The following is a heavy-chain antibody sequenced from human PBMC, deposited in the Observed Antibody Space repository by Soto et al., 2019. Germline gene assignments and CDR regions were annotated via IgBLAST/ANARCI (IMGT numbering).Heavy chain of an antibody. V-gene: IGHV4-34*01. CDR2: INHSGST. D-gene: IGHD4-17*01. Sequence: SETLSLTCAVYGGSFSGYYWSWIRQPPGKGLEWIGEINHSGSTNYNPSFKSRVTISVDTSKNQFSLKLSSVTAADTAVYYCARGRHGVAAALDYYYYMDVWGKGTTVTVSS. CDR1: GGSFSGYY. J-gene: IGHJ6*03. CDR3: ARGRHGVAAALDYYYYMDV.